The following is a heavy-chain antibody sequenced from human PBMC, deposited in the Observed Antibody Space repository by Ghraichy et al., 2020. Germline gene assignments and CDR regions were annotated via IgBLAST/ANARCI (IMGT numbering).Heavy chain of an antibody. CDR2: IYWDDDK. Sequence: SGPTLVKPTQTLTLTCTFSGFSLSTSGVGVGWIRQPPGKALEWLALIYWDDDKRYSPSLKSRLTITKDTSKNQVVLTMTNMDPVDTATYYCAHTRLRLYCSGGSCYYQWGWFDPWGQGTLVTVSS. V-gene: IGHV2-5*02. D-gene: IGHD2-15*01. CDR1: GFSLSTSGVG. CDR3: AHTRLRLYCSGGSCYYQWGWFDP. J-gene: IGHJ5*02.